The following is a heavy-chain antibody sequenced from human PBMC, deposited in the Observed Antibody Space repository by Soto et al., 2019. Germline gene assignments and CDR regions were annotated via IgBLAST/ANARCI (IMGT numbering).Heavy chain of an antibody. CDR1: GGTFSSYT. V-gene: IGHV1-69*02. D-gene: IGHD3-10*01. CDR2: IIPILGIA. CDR3: ARSEGPRFRVY. Sequence: QVQLVQSGAEVKKPGSSVKVSCKASGGTFSSYTISWVRQAPGQGLEWMGRIIPILGIANYAQKFQGRVTITADKSTSTAYMELSSLRSEDTAVYYCARSEGPRFRVYWGQGTLVTVSS. J-gene: IGHJ4*02.